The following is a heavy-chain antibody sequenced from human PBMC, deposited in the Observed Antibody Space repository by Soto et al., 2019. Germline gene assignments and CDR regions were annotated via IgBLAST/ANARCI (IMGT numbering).Heavy chain of an antibody. CDR3: ARESGGYDSSTRYGLDV. V-gene: IGHV4-31*03. CDR1: GGSISSVGHY. Sequence: SETLSLTCSVSGGSISSVGHYWTWIRQQPGQGLEWIGYIYYSGSTDYNPSLKSRVTISVDRSKNQFSLNLSSVTAADTAIYYCARESGGYDSSTRYGLDVWGQGTTVTVSS. J-gene: IGHJ6*02. CDR2: IYYSGST. D-gene: IGHD6-25*01.